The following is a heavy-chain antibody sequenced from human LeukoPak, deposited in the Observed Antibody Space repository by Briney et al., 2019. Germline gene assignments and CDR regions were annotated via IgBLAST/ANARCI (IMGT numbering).Heavy chain of an antibody. Sequence: SVKVSCKASGGTFSSYAISWVRQAPGQGLEWMGGIIPIFGTANYAQKFQGRVTITTDESTSTAYMELSSLRSEDTAVYYCARVVSLTVTFGWFDPWGQGTLVTVSS. D-gene: IGHD4-11*01. CDR2: IIPIFGTA. V-gene: IGHV1-69*05. CDR3: ARVVSLTVTFGWFDP. CDR1: GGTFSSYA. J-gene: IGHJ5*02.